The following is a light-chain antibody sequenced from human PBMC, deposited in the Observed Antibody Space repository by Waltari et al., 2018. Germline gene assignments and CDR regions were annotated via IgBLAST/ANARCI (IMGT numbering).Light chain of an antibody. J-gene: IGKJ1*01. CDR3: QQSYTSPPT. Sequence: DIQMTQSPSSLSASIGDRVTISCRASQFVSSYLNWFQQKPGKAPKLLIYATASLQSGVPSRFSGAGAGTDFTLTISSLQPDDFATYYCQQSYTSPPTFGQGTKVEI. CDR1: QFVSSY. V-gene: IGKV1-39*01. CDR2: ATA.